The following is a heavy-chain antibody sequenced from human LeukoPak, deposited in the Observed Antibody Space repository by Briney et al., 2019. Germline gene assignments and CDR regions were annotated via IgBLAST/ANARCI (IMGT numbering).Heavy chain of an antibody. CDR3: AKPTGTGVAKWYFDS. J-gene: IGHJ4*02. V-gene: IGHV3-23*01. D-gene: IGHD3-10*01. Sequence: PGGSLRLSCAASGFTFSVYAMTWVRQAPGKGLEWVSTIRVNGGGATYYADSVQGRFTISRDNSKNTLYLQMSSLRVEDTAVYYCAKPTGTGVAKWYFDSWGQGTLVTVSS. CDR1: GFTFSVYA. CDR2: IRVNGGGAT.